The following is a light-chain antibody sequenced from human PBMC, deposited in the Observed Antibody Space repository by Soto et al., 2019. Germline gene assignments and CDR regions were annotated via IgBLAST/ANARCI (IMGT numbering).Light chain of an antibody. J-gene: IGLJ2*01. CDR2: DVN. CDR3: SAYTGDIIPVI. CDR1: SSDVGGFNY. Sequence: QSALTQPASVSGSPGQSVTISCTGTSSDVGGFNYVSWYQQHPGKVPKLVIYDVNDRPSGVSDRFSGSKSGNTASLTISGLQVEDEADYFCSAYTGDIIPVIFGGGTKLTVL. V-gene: IGLV2-14*01.